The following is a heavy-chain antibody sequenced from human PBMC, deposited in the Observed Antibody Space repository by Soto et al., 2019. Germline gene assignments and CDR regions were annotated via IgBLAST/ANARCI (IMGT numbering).Heavy chain of an antibody. CDR3: ARQKEYSSSSRWFDP. V-gene: IGHV4-34*01. D-gene: IGHD6-6*01. CDR2: INHSGST. Sequence: SEPLSLTCAVYGGSFSGYYWSWIRQPPEKGLEWIGEINHSGSTNYNPSLKSRVTISVDTSKNQFSLKLSSVTAADTAVYYCARQKEYSSSSRWFDPWGQGTLVTVSS. CDR1: GGSFSGYY. J-gene: IGHJ5*02.